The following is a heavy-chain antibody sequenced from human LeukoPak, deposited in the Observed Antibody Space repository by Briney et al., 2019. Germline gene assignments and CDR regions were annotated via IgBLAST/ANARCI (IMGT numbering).Heavy chain of an antibody. V-gene: IGHV1-18*01. CDR3: ARDNSVRDEAWWFNP. J-gene: IGHJ5*02. CDR1: GYTFTSYG. Sequence: ASVKVSCKASGYTFTSYGISWVRQAPGQGLEWMGWISGYNGNTNYAQKLQGRVTMTTNTSTSTAYMELRSLRSDDTAVYYCARDNSVRDEAWWFNPWGQGTLVTVFS. D-gene: IGHD5-24*01. CDR2: ISGYNGNT.